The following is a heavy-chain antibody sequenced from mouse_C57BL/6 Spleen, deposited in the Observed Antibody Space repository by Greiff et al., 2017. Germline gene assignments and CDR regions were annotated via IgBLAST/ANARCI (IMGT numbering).Heavy chain of an antibody. CDR2: IYPGSGST. J-gene: IGHJ2*01. Sequence: QVQLQQPGAELVKPGASVKMSCTASGYTFTSYWLTWVKQRPGQGLEWIGDIYPGSGSTNYNEKFKSKATLTVDTSSSTAYMQLSSLTSEDSAVYHCARSRTTVVDYWGQGTTLTVSS. D-gene: IGHD1-1*01. CDR3: ARSRTTVVDY. V-gene: IGHV1-55*01. CDR1: GYTFTSYW.